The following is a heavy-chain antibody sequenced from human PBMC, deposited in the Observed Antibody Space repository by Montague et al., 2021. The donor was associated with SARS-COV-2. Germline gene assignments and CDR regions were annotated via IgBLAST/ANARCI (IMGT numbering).Heavy chain of an antibody. CDR3: ARGAVVLPAPTEDYYYYYGMDV. V-gene: IGHV4-34*01. Sequence: KKHSGSTNYNPSLKSRVTISVDTSTNQFSLKLSSVTAADTAVYYCARGAVVLPAPTEDYYYYYGMDVWGQGTMVTVS. CDR2: KKHSGST. D-gene: IGHD2-2*01. J-gene: IGHJ6*02.